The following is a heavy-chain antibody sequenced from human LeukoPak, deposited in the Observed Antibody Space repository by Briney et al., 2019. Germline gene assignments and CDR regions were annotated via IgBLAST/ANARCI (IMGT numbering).Heavy chain of an antibody. V-gene: IGHV3-30*02. J-gene: IGHJ6*03. CDR1: GFTFSSYG. Sequence: GGSLRLSCAASGFTFSSYGMHWVRQAPGKGLEGVAFIRYDGSNKYYADSVKGRFTISRDNSKNTLYLQMNSLRAEDTAVYYCAKGVTIFGVVTHYYYMDVWGKGTTVTVSS. CDR2: IRYDGSNK. CDR3: AKGVTIFGVVTHYYYMDV. D-gene: IGHD3-3*01.